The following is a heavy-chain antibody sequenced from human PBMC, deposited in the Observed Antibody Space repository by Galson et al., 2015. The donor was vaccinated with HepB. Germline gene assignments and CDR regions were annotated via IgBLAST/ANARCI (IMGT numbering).Heavy chain of an antibody. CDR3: ARGTKGRDYFDY. V-gene: IGHV4-34*12. Sequence: TLSLTCAVYDGTFSDYYWHCIRQSPGKGLEWIGEIFHSGITNYNPSLKSRVTMSVDTSKKTFSLKLTSVTVAETAVYYCARGTKGRDYFDYWSQGSLVTVSS. CDR2: IFHSGIT. J-gene: IGHJ4*02. CDR1: DGTFSDYY.